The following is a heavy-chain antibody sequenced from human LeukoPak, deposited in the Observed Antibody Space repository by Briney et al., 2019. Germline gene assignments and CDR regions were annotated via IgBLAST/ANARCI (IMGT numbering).Heavy chain of an antibody. V-gene: IGHV4-38-2*01. CDR3: ARLGYDILTGYTVGYY. Sequence: SETLSLTCAVSGYSISSGYYWGWIRQPPGKGLEWIGGIYHSGRTYYKPSLKSRVTISGDTSKNHFSLKLSSVTAADTAVYYCARLGYDILTGYTVGYYWGQGTLVTVSS. D-gene: IGHD3-9*01. CDR2: IYHSGRT. J-gene: IGHJ4*02. CDR1: GYSISSGYY.